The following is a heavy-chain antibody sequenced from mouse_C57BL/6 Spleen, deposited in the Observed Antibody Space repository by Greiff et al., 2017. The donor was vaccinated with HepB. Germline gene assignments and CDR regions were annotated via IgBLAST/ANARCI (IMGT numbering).Heavy chain of an antibody. CDR3: ARWGGYYVSFAY. D-gene: IGHD2-3*01. CDR2: ISYDGSN. CDR1: GYSITSGYY. Sequence: EESGPGLVKPSQSLSLTCSVTGYSITSGYYWNWIRQFPGNKLEWMGYISYDGSNNYNPSLKNRISITRDTSKNQFFLKLNSVTTEDTATYYCARWGGYYVSFAYWGQGTLVTASA. V-gene: IGHV3-6*01. J-gene: IGHJ3*01.